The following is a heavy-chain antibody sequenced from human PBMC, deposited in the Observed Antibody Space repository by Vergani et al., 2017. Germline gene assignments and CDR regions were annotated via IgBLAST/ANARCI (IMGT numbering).Heavy chain of an antibody. D-gene: IGHD2-2*01. CDR3: ARDSRYCSSTSCYVGRDWFDP. Sequence: QVQLVQSGAEVKKPGASVKVSCKASGYTFTSYYMHWVRPAPGQGLEWMGIINPSGGSTSYAQKFQGRVTMTRDTSTRTVYMGLSSLRSEDTAVYYCARDSRYCSSTSCYVGRDWFDPWGQGTLVTVSS. CDR1: GYTFTSYY. J-gene: IGHJ5*02. CDR2: INPSGGST. V-gene: IGHV1-46*01.